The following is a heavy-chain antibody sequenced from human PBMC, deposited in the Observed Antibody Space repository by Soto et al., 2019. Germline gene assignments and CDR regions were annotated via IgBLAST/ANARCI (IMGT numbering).Heavy chain of an antibody. V-gene: IGHV1-24*01. CDR1: GYTLTELS. CDR2: FDPEDGET. D-gene: IGHD1-26*01. Sequence: ASVKVSCKVSGYTLTELSMHWVRQAPGKGLEWMGGFDPEDGETIYAQKFQGRVTMTEDTSTDTAYMELSSLRSEDTAVYYRATDSGGWELLGYWGQGTLVTVSS. J-gene: IGHJ4*02. CDR3: ATDSGGWELLGY.